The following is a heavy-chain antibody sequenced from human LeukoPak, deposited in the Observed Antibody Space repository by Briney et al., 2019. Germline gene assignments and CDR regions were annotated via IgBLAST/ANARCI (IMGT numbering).Heavy chain of an antibody. D-gene: IGHD3-10*01. V-gene: IGHV3-21*01. CDR1: GFTFSSYS. J-gene: IGHJ3*02. Sequence: GGSLRLSCAASGFTFSSYSMNWVRQAPGKGLEWVSSISSSSYIYYADSVKGRFTISRDNAKNSLYLQMNSLRAEDTAVYYCARGRSGEYAFDIWGQGTVVTVSS. CDR3: ARGRSGEYAFDI. CDR2: ISSSSYI.